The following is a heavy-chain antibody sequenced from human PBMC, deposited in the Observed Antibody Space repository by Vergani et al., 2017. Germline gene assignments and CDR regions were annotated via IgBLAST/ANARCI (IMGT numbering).Heavy chain of an antibody. D-gene: IGHD1-1*01. Sequence: EVELVQSGPEMRKPGESVKISCKGSEYSFGNYWIGWVRQMPGKGLEWMGIIYPADSDTRYSPSFQGQVTISADKSISTAFLQWDSLKASATALYYCARHTTYTDSGGQGTRVTVSS. CDR3: ARHTTYTDS. J-gene: IGHJ4*02. V-gene: IGHV5-51*01. CDR2: IYPADSDT. CDR1: EYSFGNYW.